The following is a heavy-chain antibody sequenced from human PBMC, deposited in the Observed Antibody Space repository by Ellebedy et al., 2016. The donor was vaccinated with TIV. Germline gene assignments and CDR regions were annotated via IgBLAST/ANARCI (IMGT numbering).Heavy chain of an antibody. D-gene: IGHD3-22*01. J-gene: IGHJ4*02. V-gene: IGHV1-69*04. CDR3: ASGEYYYDSSGPIDY. CDR1: GYTFTSYG. CDR2: IIPILGIA. Sequence: SVKVSXXASGYTFTSYGISWVRQVPGQGLEWMGRIIPILGIANYAQKFQGRVTITADKSTSTAYMELSSLRSEDTAVYYCASGEYYYDSSGPIDYWGQGTLVTVSS.